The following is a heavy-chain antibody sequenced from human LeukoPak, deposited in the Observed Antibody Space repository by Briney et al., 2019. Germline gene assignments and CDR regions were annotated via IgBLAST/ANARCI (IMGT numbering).Heavy chain of an antibody. CDR1: GYSFTSYW. D-gene: IGHD3-10*01. Sequence: GESLKISCKGSGYSFTSYWIGWVRRMPGKGLEWMGIIYPGDSDTRYSPSFQGQVTISADKSISTAYLQWSSLKASDTAMYYCARRREYYYGSGSYWYFDYWGQGTLVTVSS. CDR3: ARRREYYYGSGSYWYFDY. V-gene: IGHV5-51*01. CDR2: IYPGDSDT. J-gene: IGHJ4*02.